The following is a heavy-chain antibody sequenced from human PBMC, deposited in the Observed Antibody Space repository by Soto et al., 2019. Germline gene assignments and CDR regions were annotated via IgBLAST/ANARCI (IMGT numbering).Heavy chain of an antibody. J-gene: IGHJ4*02. V-gene: IGHV3-7*01. Sequence: GGSLRLSCAASGFIFSSSWMSWVRQAPGRRLEWVAYIKQDGSEEHYVDSVKGRFTIPRDNAKNSLYLQMNSLRVEDTAMYYCAKGGWFPDSWGQGTLVTVSS. D-gene: IGHD6-19*01. CDR1: GFIFSSSW. CDR2: IKQDGSEE. CDR3: AKGGWFPDS.